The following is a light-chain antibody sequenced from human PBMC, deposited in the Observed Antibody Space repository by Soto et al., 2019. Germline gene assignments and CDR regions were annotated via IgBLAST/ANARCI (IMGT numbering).Light chain of an antibody. J-gene: IGLJ2*01. V-gene: IGLV2-23*03. Sequence: QSVLTQPASVSGSPGQWITISCTGTSSDVGSYNLVSWYQQHPGKAPKLMIYEGSKRPSGVSNRFSGSKSGNTASLTISGLQAEDEADYYCCSYAGSSTFDVVFGGGTKLTVL. CDR3: CSYAGSSTFDVV. CDR1: SSDVGSYNL. CDR2: EGS.